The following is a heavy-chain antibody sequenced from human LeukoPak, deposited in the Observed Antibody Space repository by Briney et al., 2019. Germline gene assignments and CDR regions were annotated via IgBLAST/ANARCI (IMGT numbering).Heavy chain of an antibody. CDR1: GFTFSDYY. CDR3: ASGITMVRGVISPHFDY. D-gene: IGHD3-10*01. J-gene: IGHJ4*02. V-gene: IGHV3-11*01. Sequence: GGSLRLSCAASGFTFSDYYMSWIRQAPGKGLERVSYISSSGSTIYYADSVKGRFTISRDNAKNSLYLQMNSLRAEDTAVYYCASGITMVRGVISPHFDYWGQGTLVTVSS. CDR2: ISSSGSTI.